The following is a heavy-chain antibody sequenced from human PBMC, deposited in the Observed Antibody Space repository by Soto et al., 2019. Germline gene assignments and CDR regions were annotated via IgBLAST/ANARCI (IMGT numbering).Heavy chain of an antibody. V-gene: IGHV4-30-2*01. J-gene: IGHJ4*02. CDR1: GGSISSGGYS. CDR3: ARVPDY. CDR2: MYHSGST. D-gene: IGHD2-2*01. Sequence: QLQLQESGSGLVKPSQTLSLTCAVSGGSISSGGYSWSWIRQPPGKGLEWIGYMYHSGSTYYNPALKSRVTLSIDRSQNQFSLKLSSVTAADTAAYYCARVPDYWGQGILVTVSS.